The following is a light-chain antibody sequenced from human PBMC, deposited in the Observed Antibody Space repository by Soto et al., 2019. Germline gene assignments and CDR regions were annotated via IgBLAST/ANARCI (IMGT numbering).Light chain of an antibody. J-gene: IGLJ1*01. CDR3: QSFDNSLSALYV. CDR2: GNN. V-gene: IGLV1-40*01. CDR1: GATSD. Sequence: QAVVTQPPSVSGAPGQRVTISCIGATSDVHWYQHLPGTAPKLLIYGNNNRPSGVPDRLSGSKSGTSASLAITGLQAEDEADYYCQSFDNSLSALYVFGTGTKVTVL.